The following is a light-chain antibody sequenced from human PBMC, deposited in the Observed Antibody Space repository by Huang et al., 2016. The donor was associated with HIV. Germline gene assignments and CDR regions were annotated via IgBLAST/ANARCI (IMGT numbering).Light chain of an antibody. V-gene: IGKV1-27*01. CDR1: QGINHY. CDR3: QRYGSAPLT. J-gene: IGKJ4*01. Sequence: DIQMTQSPSSLSASVGDRVTITCRASQGINHYLAWYQQKPGKVPSLLIYTASTLRSGVPSRFSGSGSGTDFTLTISSLQPEDVATYYCQRYGSAPLTFGGGTKVEIK. CDR2: TAS.